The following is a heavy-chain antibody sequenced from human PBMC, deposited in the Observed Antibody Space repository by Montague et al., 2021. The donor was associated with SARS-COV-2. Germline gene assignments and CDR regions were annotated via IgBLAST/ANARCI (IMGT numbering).Heavy chain of an antibody. CDR2: ISGAGTTI. J-gene: IGHJ4*02. CDR3: ARDLVVTDGISDY. CDR1: GFTFSYFE. D-gene: IGHD2-8*02. Sequence: SLRLSCAASGFTFSYFEMNWVRRAPGKGLEWISYISGAGTTIYYADSVKGRFTISRDNAKNSLYLQMNSLRAEDTAVYYCARDLVVTDGISDYWGQGTQVTVSS. V-gene: IGHV3-48*03.